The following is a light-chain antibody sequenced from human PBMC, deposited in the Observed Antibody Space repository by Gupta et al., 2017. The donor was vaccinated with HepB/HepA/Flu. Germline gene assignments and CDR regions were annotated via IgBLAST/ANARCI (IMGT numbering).Light chain of an antibody. CDR2: EDY. Sequence: QSVLTQPPSVSAAPGQKVTISCSGRYSNIGSNIVSWYQQLPGTAPKLLIYEDYQRPSGIPDRFSGSTSDTSGTLDITGLQTEDEADYYCQTWDSSLSSLVFGGVTKLTVL. CDR1: YSNIGSNI. V-gene: IGLV1-51*02. CDR3: QTWDSSLSSLV. J-gene: IGLJ2*01.